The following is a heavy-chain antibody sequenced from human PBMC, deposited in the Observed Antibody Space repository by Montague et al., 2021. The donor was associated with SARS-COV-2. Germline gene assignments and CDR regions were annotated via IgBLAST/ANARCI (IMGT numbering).Heavy chain of an antibody. CDR3: SRGFDY. CDR2: VNYSRST. J-gene: IGHJ4*02. V-gene: IGHV4-59*13. Sequence: SETLSLTCTVSGGSISSNSCNWIRHPPGKGLEWIWNVNYSRSTSYNPSLKSRVTISVDTSKNQFSLKLSAVTAADTAVYYCSRGFDYWGQGSTVTVSS. CDR1: GGSISSNS.